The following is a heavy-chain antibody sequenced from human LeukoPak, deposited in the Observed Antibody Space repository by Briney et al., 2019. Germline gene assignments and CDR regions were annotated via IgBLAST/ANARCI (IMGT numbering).Heavy chain of an antibody. Sequence: GGSLRPSCAASGFTFNTFGMQWVPGAPGKGRAGVASIRYDGGTNYYANSVKGRYTISRDSYKNTLYLQMNSLRAEDTAVYYCAKDRGSPNVIYFDYWGQGILVTVSS. CDR1: GFTFNTFG. J-gene: IGHJ4*02. V-gene: IGHV3-30*02. CDR3: AKDRGSPNVIYFDY. D-gene: IGHD1-26*01. CDR2: IRYDGGTN.